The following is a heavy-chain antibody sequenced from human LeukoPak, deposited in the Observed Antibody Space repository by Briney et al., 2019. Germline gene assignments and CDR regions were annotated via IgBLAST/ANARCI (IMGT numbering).Heavy chain of an antibody. D-gene: IGHD2-15*01. J-gene: IGHJ6*02. CDR1: GFTFSTYA. V-gene: IGHV3-7*01. Sequence: GGSLRLSCAASGFTFSTYAMSWVCQAPGKGLEWVANIKQDGSENYYVDSVKGRFTISRDNAKKSLYLQMNSLRAEDTAVYFCARNQWSPYYYYYGLDVWGQGTTVTVSS. CDR3: ARNQWSPYYYYYGLDV. CDR2: IKQDGSEN.